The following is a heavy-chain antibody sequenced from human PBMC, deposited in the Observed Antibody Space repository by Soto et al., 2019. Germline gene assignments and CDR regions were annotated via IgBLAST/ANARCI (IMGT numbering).Heavy chain of an antibody. CDR2: IYYSGST. CDR3: ARWAVRGVIIGGFDY. CDR1: GGSISSYY. D-gene: IGHD3-10*01. V-gene: IGHV4-59*01. J-gene: IGHJ4*02. Sequence: QVQLQESGPGLVKPSETLSLTCTVSGGSISSYYWSWIRQPPGKGLEWIGYIYYSGSTNYNPSLKSRVTISVDPSKNRFSLKLSAVTAADTAVYYCARWAVRGVIIGGFDYWGQGTLVTVSS.